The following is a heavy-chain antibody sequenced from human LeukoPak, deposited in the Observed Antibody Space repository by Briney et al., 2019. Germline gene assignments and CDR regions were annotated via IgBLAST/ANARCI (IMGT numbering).Heavy chain of an antibody. V-gene: IGHV1-46*01. D-gene: IGHD4-23*01. CDR2: INPSGGST. CDR3: ARDGYGGNSKEMSSWFDP. CDR1: GYTFTSYY. Sequence: ASVKVSCKASGYTFTSYYMHWVRQAPGQVLGWMGIINPSGGSTSYAQKFQGRVTMTRDTSTSTVYMELSSLRSEDTAVYYCARDGYGGNSKEMSSWFDPWGQGTLVTVSS. J-gene: IGHJ5*02.